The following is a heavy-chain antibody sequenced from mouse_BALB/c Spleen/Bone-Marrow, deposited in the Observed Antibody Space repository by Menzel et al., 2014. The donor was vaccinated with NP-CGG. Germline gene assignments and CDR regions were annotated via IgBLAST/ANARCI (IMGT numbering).Heavy chain of an antibody. CDR3: ARQRDGSYAMDY. D-gene: IGHD2-3*01. Sequence: EVKLMESGGGLVKPGGSLKLSCAASGFTFSSYAMSWVRQTPEKRLEWVATISSGGSYTYYPDSVKGRFTISRDNAKNTLYLQMSRLRSEDTAMYYCARQRDGSYAMDYWGQGTSVTVSS. V-gene: IGHV5-9-3*01. J-gene: IGHJ4*01. CDR1: GFTFSSYA. CDR2: ISSGGSYT.